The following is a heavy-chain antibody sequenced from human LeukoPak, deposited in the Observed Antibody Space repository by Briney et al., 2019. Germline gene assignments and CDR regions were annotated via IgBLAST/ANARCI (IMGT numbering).Heavy chain of an antibody. CDR2: ISDSGDT. CDR3: AGSRWFWGGFDY. CDR1: GVSISTTTYF. Sequence: SETLSLTCTVSGVSISTTTYFWGWIRQPPGKELEWIGSISDSGDTSYNSSLMRRVTVSVDTSKLQFSLKFSSVTAPDTAVYYCAGSRWFWGGFDYGGQGTLVTVSS. J-gene: IGHJ4*02. D-gene: IGHD6-13*01. V-gene: IGHV4-39*01.